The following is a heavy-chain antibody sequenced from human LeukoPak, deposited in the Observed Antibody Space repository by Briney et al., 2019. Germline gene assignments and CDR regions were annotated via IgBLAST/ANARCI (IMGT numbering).Heavy chain of an antibody. CDR3: AGCTTGTTRICYYYYGMDV. CDR2: IIPIFGTA. CDR1: GGTFSSYA. Sequence: ASVKVSCKASGGTFSSYAISWVRQAPGQGLEWMGGIIPIFGTANYAQKFQGRVTITADESTSTAYMELSSLRSEDTAVYYCAGCTTGTTRICYYYYGMDVWGQGTTVTVSS. D-gene: IGHD1-1*01. V-gene: IGHV1-69*01. J-gene: IGHJ6*02.